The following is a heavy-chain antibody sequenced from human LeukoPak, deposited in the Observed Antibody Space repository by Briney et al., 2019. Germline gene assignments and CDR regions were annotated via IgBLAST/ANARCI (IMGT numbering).Heavy chain of an antibody. V-gene: IGHV1-18*01. CDR1: GYTFSTYG. CDR2: VSGYNGHA. CDR3: ARDPELGPLTWGGATPFDF. Sequence: ASLKVSCKTSGYTFSTYGISWLRLAPTQGLEWMGWVSGYNGHANYGQKFQGRVTMTTDTSTDTAYLEMTGLTSDDTAVYYCARDPELGPLTWGGATPFDFWGQGTPITVSS. D-gene: IGHD7-27*01. J-gene: IGHJ4*02.